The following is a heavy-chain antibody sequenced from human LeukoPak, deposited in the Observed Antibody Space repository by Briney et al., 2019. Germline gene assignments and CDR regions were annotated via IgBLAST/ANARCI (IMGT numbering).Heavy chain of an antibody. V-gene: IGHV3-23*01. CDR1: GFIFSNYA. D-gene: IGHD3-9*01. CDR3: AKWGDYDILTGYYDSDY. J-gene: IGHJ4*02. Sequence: PGGSLRLSCAASGFIFSNYAMSWVRQAPGKGLEWVSAIGGRDGGTYYADSVKGRFTVSRDDPKNTLYLQMNTLRAEDTAVYYCAKWGDYDILTGYYDSDYWGRGTLATVSS. CDR2: IGGRDGGT.